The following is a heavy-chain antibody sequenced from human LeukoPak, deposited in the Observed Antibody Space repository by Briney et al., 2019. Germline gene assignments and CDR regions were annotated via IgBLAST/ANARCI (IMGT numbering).Heavy chain of an antibody. J-gene: IGHJ5*02. Sequence: ASVKVSCKASGYTFTSYGISWVRQAPGQGLEWMGWISAYNGNTNYAQKLQGRVTMTTDTSTSTAYMELRSLRSDDTAVYYCARDDHYDYVWGSYRPANWFDPWGQGTLVTVPS. CDR3: ARDDHYDYVWGSYRPANWFDP. CDR2: ISAYNGNT. CDR1: GYTFTSYG. V-gene: IGHV1-18*01. D-gene: IGHD3-16*02.